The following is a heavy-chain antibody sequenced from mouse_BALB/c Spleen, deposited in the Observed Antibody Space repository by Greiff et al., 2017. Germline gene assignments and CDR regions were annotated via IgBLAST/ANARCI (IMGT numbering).Heavy chain of an antibody. J-gene: IGHJ2*01. Sequence: VQLQQSGAELVKPGASVKLSCTASGFNIKDTYMHWVKQRPEQGLEWIGRIDPANGNTKYDPKFQGKATITADTSSNTAYLQLSSLTSEDTAVYYGARSKGLRLDFDDWGQGTTLTVSS. V-gene: IGHV14-3*02. D-gene: IGHD1-1*01. CDR1: GFNIKDTY. CDR2: IDPANGNT. CDR3: ARSKGLRLDFDD.